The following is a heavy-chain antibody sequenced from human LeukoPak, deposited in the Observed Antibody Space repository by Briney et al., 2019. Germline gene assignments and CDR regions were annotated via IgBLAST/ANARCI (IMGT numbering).Heavy chain of an antibody. D-gene: IGHD6-19*01. V-gene: IGHV3-21*01. CDR2: ISSSSSSI. Sequence: PGGSLRLSCAASGFTFSIYAMGWVRQAPGKGLEWVSFISSSSSSIYYADSVKGRFTISRDNAKNSLYLQVNSLRAEDTAVYYCARDQGSGWWAYWGQGTLVTVSS. CDR1: GFTFSIYA. J-gene: IGHJ4*02. CDR3: ARDQGSGWWAY.